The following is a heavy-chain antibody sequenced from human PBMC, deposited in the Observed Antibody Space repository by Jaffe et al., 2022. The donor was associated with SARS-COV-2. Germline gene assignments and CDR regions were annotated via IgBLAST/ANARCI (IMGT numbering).Heavy chain of an antibody. D-gene: IGHD2-15*01. CDR1: GYTFTGYY. V-gene: IGHV1-2*02. CDR2: INPNSGGT. CDR3: TRDDTQLLLSNCAFDI. J-gene: IGHJ3*02. Sequence: QVQLVQSGAEVKKPGASVKVSCKASGYTFTGYYMHWVRQAPGQGLEWMGWINPNSGGTNYAQKFQGRVTMTRDTSISTAYMELSRLRSDDTAVYYCTRDDTQLLLSNCAFDIWGQGTMVTVSS.